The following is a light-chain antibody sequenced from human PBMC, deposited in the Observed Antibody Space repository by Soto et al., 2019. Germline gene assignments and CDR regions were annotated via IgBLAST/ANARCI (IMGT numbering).Light chain of an antibody. CDR1: QSIRSY. CDR2: GAS. Sequence: DIQMTQSPSSLSASIGDRVTITCRASQSIRSYLNWYHQKPGKTPQLLIYGASNLQSGAPSRFTGSGAGTHFPLTISSLQPEDFATYYCQQSYTTPYTFGQGTKLEIK. J-gene: IGKJ2*01. CDR3: QQSYTTPYT. V-gene: IGKV1-39*01.